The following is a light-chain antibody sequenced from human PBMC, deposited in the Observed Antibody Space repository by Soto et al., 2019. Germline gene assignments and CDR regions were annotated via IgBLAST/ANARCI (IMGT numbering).Light chain of an antibody. J-gene: IGKJ1*01. CDR1: QNIGNY. V-gene: IGKV1-39*01. CDR3: QQSYKSRT. CDR2: ATS. Sequence: DIQMTQSPSSLSASVGDSVTISCRANQNIGNYLNWYQQKPGEVPKLLIFATSSLHSGVPSRFRGSGSGTDFTLVISGLQPEDFATYYCQQSYKSRTFGRGTKVEIK.